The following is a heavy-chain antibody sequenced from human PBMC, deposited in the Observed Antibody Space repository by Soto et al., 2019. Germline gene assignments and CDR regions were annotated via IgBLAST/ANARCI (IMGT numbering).Heavy chain of an antibody. J-gene: IGHJ4*02. CDR3: ARDGVKRRGGYFDY. CDR2: IYYSGST. CDR1: GGSISSYY. Sequence: SETLSLTCTVSGGSISSYYWSWIRQPPGKGLEWIGYIYYSGSTNYNPSLKSRVTISVDTSKNQFSLKLSSVTAADTAVYYCARDGVKRRGGYFDYWGQGTLVTVSS. D-gene: IGHD3-16*01. V-gene: IGHV4-59*01.